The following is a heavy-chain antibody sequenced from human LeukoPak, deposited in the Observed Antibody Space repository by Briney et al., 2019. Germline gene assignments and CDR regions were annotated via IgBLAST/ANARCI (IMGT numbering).Heavy chain of an antibody. Sequence: GGSLRLSCAASGFTFDDYAMHWVRQVPGKGLEWVSGISWSSSIIGYADSVKGRFTISRDNAKNSLYLQMNSLRAEDTALYYCAKDIAYSSSYYAFDYWGQGTLVTVSS. CDR1: GFTFDDYA. CDR3: AKDIAYSSSYYAFDY. CDR2: ISWSSSII. D-gene: IGHD6-13*01. V-gene: IGHV3-9*01. J-gene: IGHJ4*02.